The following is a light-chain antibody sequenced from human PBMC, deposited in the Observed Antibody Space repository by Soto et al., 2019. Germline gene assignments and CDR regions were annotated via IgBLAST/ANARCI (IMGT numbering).Light chain of an antibody. Sequence: DIVMTQSPDSLAVSLGERATLNCKSSQSVLYRSNNNNYLAWYQQKPGQPPKLLIYWATTRESGVPDRFSGRVSGTDFTLTITSLQAEDVAVYFCHQYYSTPWTFGQGTKVEIK. V-gene: IGKV4-1*01. CDR2: WAT. CDR3: HQYYSTPWT. CDR1: QSVLYRSNNNNY. J-gene: IGKJ1*01.